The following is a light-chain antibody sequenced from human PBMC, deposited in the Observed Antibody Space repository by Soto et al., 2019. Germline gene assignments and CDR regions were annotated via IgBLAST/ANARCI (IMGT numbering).Light chain of an antibody. V-gene: IGLV1-40*01. J-gene: IGLJ2*01. CDR1: SSNIGAGYD. Sequence: QSVLTQPPSVSGAPGQRVTISCTGSSSNIGAGYDVHWYQQLPGTAPKLLIYGNSNRPSGVLDRFSGSKSGTSASLAITGLQAEDEADYYCQSYDSSLRGLVFGGGTKLTVL. CDR2: GNS. CDR3: QSYDSSLRGLV.